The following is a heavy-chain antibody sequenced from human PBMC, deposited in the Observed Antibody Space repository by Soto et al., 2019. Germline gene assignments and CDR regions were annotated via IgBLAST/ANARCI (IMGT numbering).Heavy chain of an antibody. J-gene: IGHJ6*03. CDR2: IIPIFGTA. Sequence: GASVKVSCKASGGTFSSYAISWVRQAPGQGLEWMGGIIPIFGTANYAQKFQGRVTITADESTSTAYMELSSLRSEDTAVYYCARMSIAARRGYYYYYMDVWGKGTTVTVSS. CDR1: GGTFSSYA. D-gene: IGHD6-6*01. V-gene: IGHV1-69*13. CDR3: ARMSIAARRGYYYYYMDV.